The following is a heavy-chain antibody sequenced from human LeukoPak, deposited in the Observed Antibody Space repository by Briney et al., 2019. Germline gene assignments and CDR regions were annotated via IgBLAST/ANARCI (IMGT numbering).Heavy chain of an antibody. CDR2: ISPSGGST. CDR3: ARGPIMITFGGVLDY. Sequence: ASVKVSCKASGYTFTSYYMHWVRQAPGQGLEWMGIISPSGGSTSYAQKFQGRVTMTRDMSTSTVYMELSSLRSEDTAVYYCARGPIMITFGGVLDYWGQGTLVTVSS. CDR1: GYTFTSYY. D-gene: IGHD3-16*01. J-gene: IGHJ4*02. V-gene: IGHV1-46*01.